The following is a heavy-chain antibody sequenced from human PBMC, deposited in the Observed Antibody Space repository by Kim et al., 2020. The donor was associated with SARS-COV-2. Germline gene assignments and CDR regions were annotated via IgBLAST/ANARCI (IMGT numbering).Heavy chain of an antibody. CDR1: GFTFSSYA. D-gene: IGHD3-22*01. J-gene: IGHJ4*02. Sequence: GGSLRLSCAASGFTFSSYAMHWVRQAPGKGLEWVAVISYDGSNKYYADSVKGRFSISRDNSKNTLYLQMNSLRAEDTAVYYCAKFSKNLYDSSGWDRVYWGQGTLVTVSS. CDR3: AKFSKNLYDSSGWDRVY. CDR2: ISYDGSNK. V-gene: IGHV3-30*18.